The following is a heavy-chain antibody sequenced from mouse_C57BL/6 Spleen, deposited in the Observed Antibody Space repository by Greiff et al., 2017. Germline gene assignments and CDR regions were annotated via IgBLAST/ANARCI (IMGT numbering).Heavy chain of an antibody. V-gene: IGHV1-61*01. D-gene: IGHD1-1*01. J-gene: IGHJ4*01. Sequence: QVQLKQPGAELVRPGSSVKLSCKASGYTFTSYWMDWVKQRPEQGLEWIGNIYPSDSETHYNQKFKDKATLTVDKSSSTAYMQLSSLTSEDSAVYYCARNYGSSYDYAMDYWGQGTSVTVSS. CDR3: ARNYGSSYDYAMDY. CDR2: IYPSDSET. CDR1: GYTFTSYW.